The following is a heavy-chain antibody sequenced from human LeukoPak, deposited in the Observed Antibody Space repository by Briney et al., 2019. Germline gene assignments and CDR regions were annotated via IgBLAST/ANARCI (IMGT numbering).Heavy chain of an antibody. CDR1: GGSISSYY. CDR3: ARHDGGNSGGDY. Sequence: SETLSLTCTVSGGSISSYYWSWIRQPPGKGLEWIGYIYYSGSTNYNPSLESRVTISVDASKNQFSLKLSSVTAADTAVYYCARHDGGNSGGDYWGQGTLVTVSS. D-gene: IGHD4-23*01. CDR2: IYYSGST. V-gene: IGHV4-59*08. J-gene: IGHJ4*02.